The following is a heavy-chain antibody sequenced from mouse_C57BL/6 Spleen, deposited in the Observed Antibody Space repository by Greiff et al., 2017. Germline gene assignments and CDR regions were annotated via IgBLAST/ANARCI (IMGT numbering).Heavy chain of an antibody. CDR3: ARLFYWYIDV. V-gene: IGHV14-2*01. J-gene: IGHJ1*03. Sequence: VQLQQSGAELVKPGASVKLSCTASGFNIKDYYMHWVKQRTEQGLEWIGRIDPEDGETKYAPKFQGKATMTADTSSNTAYLQLSSVTSEDTAVYYCARLFYWYIDVWGTGTTVTVSS. CDR2: IDPEDGET. CDR1: GFNIKDYY.